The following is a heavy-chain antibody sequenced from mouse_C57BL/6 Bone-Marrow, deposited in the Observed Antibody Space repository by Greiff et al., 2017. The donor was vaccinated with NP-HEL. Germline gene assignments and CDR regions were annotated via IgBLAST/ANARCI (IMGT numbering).Heavy chain of an antibody. Sequence: QVQLQQSGPELVKPGASVKISCKASGYAFSSSWMNWVKQRPGKGLEWIGRIYPGDGDTNYNGKFKGKATLTADKSSSTAYMQLSSLTSEDSAVYFCAVFITTVVERTYYAMDYWGQGTSVTVSS. V-gene: IGHV1-82*01. D-gene: IGHD1-1*01. CDR3: AVFITTVVERTYYAMDY. J-gene: IGHJ4*01. CDR1: GYAFSSSW. CDR2: IYPGDGDT.